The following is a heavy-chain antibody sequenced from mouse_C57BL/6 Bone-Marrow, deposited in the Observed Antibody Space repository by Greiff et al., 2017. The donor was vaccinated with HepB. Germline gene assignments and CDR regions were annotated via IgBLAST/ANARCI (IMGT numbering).Heavy chain of an antibody. D-gene: IGHD2-1*01. J-gene: IGHJ4*01. CDR2: ISSGSSTI. Sequence: DVKLVESGGGLVKPGGSLKLSCAASGFTFSDYGMHWVRQAPEKGLEWVAYISSGSSTIYYADTVKGRFTISRDNAKNTLFLQMTSLRSEDTAMYYCARPYGNEEIAMDYWGQGTSVTVSS. CDR3: ARPYGNEEIAMDY. CDR1: GFTFSDYG. V-gene: IGHV5-17*01.